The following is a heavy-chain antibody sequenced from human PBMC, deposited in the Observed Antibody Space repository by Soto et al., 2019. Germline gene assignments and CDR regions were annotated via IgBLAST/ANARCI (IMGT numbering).Heavy chain of an antibody. V-gene: IGHV1-46*01. CDR3: ARVPGIAAADSYYYYGLDV. J-gene: IGHJ6*02. CDR1: GYTFTSYY. Sequence: ASVKVSCKTSGYTFTSYYMHWVRQAPGQGLEWMGIINPNGGGTNYPQKFQDRVTMTRDTSTSTVYMELSSLRSEDTAVYYCARVPGIAAADSYYYYGLDVWGQGTTVTVSS. CDR2: INPNGGGT. D-gene: IGHD6-13*01.